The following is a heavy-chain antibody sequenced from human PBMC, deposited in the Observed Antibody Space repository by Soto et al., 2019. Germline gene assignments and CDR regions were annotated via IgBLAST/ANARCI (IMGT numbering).Heavy chain of an antibody. V-gene: IGHV4-59*08. CDR2: IYYSGST. Sequence: SETLSLTCTVSGGSISSYYWSWIRQPPGKGLEWIGYIYYSGSTNYNPSLKSRVTISVDTSKNQFSLKLSSVTAADTAVYYCARLRGGYCSSTSCYPSRSYYYYMDVWGKGTTVTVS. D-gene: IGHD2-2*01. CDR1: GGSISSYY. CDR3: ARLRGGYCSSTSCYPSRSYYYYMDV. J-gene: IGHJ6*03.